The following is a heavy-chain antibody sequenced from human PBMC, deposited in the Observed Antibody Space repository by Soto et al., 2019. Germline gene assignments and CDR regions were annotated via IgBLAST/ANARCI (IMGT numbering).Heavy chain of an antibody. CDR1: GGSFSSSA. J-gene: IGHJ4*02. D-gene: IGHD3-9*01. CDR2: IIPIFRTA. Sequence: QVQLVQSGAEVKKPGSSVKVSCKASGGSFSSSAISWVRQAPGQGLEWMGGIIPIFRTANYAQKFQGRLTSTADESTSTAYMELNSLRSDDTAVYFFAIAGGFGSFDIYNYFDHWAQGTLVTVSS. CDR3: AIAGGFGSFDIYNYFDH. V-gene: IGHV1-69*01.